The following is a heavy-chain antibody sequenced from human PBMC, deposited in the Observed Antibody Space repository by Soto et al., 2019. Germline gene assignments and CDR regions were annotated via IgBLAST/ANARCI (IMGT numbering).Heavy chain of an antibody. CDR2: ISYDGSNK. Sequence: QVQLVESGGGVVQPGRSLRLSCAASGFTFSSYAMHWVRQAPGKGLEWVAVISYDGSNKYYADSVKGRFTISRDNSKNTLYLQMNSLRDEDTAVYYCAAVTYYDFWSGYYTYYGMDVWGQGTPVTVSS. D-gene: IGHD3-3*01. CDR1: GFTFSSYA. V-gene: IGHV3-30-3*01. CDR3: AAVTYYDFWSGYYTYYGMDV. J-gene: IGHJ6*02.